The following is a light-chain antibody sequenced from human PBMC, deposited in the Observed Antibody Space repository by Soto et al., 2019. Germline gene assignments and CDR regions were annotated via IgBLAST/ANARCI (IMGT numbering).Light chain of an antibody. CDR2: EVS. CDR1: SSDVGGYNY. V-gene: IGLV2-14*01. J-gene: IGLJ2*01. Sequence: QSALTQPASVSGSPGQSITISCTGTSSDVGGYNYVSWYQQHPGKAPKLMIYEVSNRPSGVSNHFSGSKSGNTASLTISGLQAEDEDDYYCSSYTSSSTLVVFGGGTKLTVL. CDR3: SSYTSSSTLVV.